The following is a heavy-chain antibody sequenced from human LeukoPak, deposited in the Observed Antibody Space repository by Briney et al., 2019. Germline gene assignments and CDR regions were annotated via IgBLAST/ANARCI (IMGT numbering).Heavy chain of an antibody. D-gene: IGHD6-19*01. CDR1: GGSISSYY. CDR2: IYYSGST. V-gene: IGHV4-59*01. CDR3: ARVGSSGWYGTYYFDY. Sequence: PSETLSLTCTVSGGSISSYYWSWIRQPPGKGLEWIGYIYYSGSTNYNPSLKSRVTISVDTPKNQFSLKLSSVTAADTAVYYCARVGSSGWYGTYYFDYWGQGTLVTVSS. J-gene: IGHJ4*02.